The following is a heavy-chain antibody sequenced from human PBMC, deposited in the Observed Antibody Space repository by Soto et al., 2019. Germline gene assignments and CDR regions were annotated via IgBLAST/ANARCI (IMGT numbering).Heavy chain of an antibody. J-gene: IGHJ5*02. D-gene: IGHD4-17*01. Sequence: ASVKVSCKAPRDTFTSYYINWVRQAPGQGLEWMGIINPNGGSTIYAQQFRGRVTMTRDTSTSTVYMELSSLRAEDTAVYYCVHPRSTVMIPPTWGQGTLVTVSS. V-gene: IGHV1-46*01. CDR2: INPNGGST. CDR1: RDTFTSYY. CDR3: VHPRSTVMIPPT.